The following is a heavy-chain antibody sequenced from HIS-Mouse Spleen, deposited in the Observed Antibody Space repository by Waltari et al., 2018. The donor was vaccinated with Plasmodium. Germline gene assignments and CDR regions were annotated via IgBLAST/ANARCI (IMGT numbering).Heavy chain of an antibody. CDR3: ARRGGSYYYFDY. V-gene: IGHV4-39*01. CDR1: GCSISSSSYY. D-gene: IGHD1-26*01. J-gene: IGHJ4*02. Sequence: QLQLQESGPGLVKPSETLSLTCTFSGCSISSSSYYWGWIRQPPGKGLEWIGSIYYSGSTYYNPSLKSRVTISVDTSKNQFSLKLSSVTAADTAVYYCARRGGSYYYFDYWGQGTLVTVSS. CDR2: IYYSGST.